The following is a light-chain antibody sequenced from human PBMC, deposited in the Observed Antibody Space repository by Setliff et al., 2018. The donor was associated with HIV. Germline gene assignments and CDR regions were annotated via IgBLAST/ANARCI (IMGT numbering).Light chain of an antibody. CDR2: SDN. CDR1: NSNIGSRT. J-gene: IGLJ1*01. CDR3: AAWDDSLNGFV. V-gene: IGLV1-44*01. Sequence: QSALTQPPPASGTPGQRVTISCSGSNSNIGSRTVNWYQQLPGTAPKLLIYSDNRRPSGVPDRFSGSKSGTSASLAISGLQSEDEGDYNCAAWDDSLNGFVFGTGTKVTVL.